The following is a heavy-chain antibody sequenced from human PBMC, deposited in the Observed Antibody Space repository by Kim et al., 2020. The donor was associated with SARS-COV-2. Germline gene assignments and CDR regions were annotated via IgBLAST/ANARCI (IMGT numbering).Heavy chain of an antibody. CDR3: AKTFPELNMVRGVIIAPYYFDY. V-gene: IGHV3-23*01. Sequence: GGSLRLSCAASGFTFSSYAMSWVRQAPGKGLEWVSAISGSGGSTYYADSVKGRFTISRDNSKNTLYLQMNSLRAEDTAVYYCAKTFPELNMVRGVIIAPYYFDYWGQGTLVTVSS. CDR2: ISGSGGST. CDR1: GFTFSSYA. D-gene: IGHD3-10*01. J-gene: IGHJ4*02.